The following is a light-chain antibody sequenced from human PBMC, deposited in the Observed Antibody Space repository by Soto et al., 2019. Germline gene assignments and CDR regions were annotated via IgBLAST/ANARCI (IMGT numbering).Light chain of an antibody. CDR2: GAS. J-gene: IGKJ1*01. CDR1: QSVSSY. CDR3: QQYGSSPPT. V-gene: IGKV3-20*01. Sequence: EIVMTQSPSTLAVSPGERATLSCRASQSVSSYLAWYQQKPGQAPRLLIHGASTRATGIPERFSGSGSGTDFTLTISRLAPEDFEVYYCQQYGSSPPTFGQGTKVDIK.